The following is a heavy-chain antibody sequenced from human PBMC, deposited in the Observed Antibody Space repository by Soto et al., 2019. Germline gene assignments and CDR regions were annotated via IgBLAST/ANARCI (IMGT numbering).Heavy chain of an antibody. D-gene: IGHD2-15*01. J-gene: IGHJ4*02. CDR2: INPRGDST. V-gene: IGHV3-23*01. CDR3: AKRLWPVGGPFHY. Sequence: DVQLLESGGDLVQPGGSLRLSCVSSGFNFNEYSMDWVRQAPGKGLEWVSEINPRGDSTNYADSVKGRFTVSRDNSRKTLYLQMNSLRVDDTAVYYCAKRLWPVGGPFHYWGQGTLVTVSS. CDR1: GFNFNEYS.